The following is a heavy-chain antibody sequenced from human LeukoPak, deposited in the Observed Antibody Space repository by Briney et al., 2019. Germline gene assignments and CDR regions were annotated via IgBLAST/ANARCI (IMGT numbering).Heavy chain of an antibody. CDR2: ISSSGSYI. CDR1: GFTFSSYT. Sequence: GGSLRLSCAASGFTFSSYTMKWVRQAPGKGLEWVSSISSSGSYIYYADSVKGRFTISRDNAKNSLFLQMNSLRAEDTAVYFCARATWDPNYYYYMDVWGKGTTVTISS. D-gene: IGHD1-26*01. V-gene: IGHV3-21*01. J-gene: IGHJ6*03. CDR3: ARATWDPNYYYYMDV.